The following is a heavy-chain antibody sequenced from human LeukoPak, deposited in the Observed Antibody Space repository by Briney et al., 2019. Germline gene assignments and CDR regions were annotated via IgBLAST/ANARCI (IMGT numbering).Heavy chain of an antibody. V-gene: IGHV1-8*01. J-gene: IGHJ5*02. D-gene: IGHD3-10*02. CDR1: GYTFTSYY. Sequence: ASVKVSCKASGYTFTSYYINWVRQATGQGLEWMGWMNPNSGNTGYAQNFQGRLTMTRNTSISTVYMELSSLRSEDTAVYYCARGPRSGDLSLGYWFDPWGQGTLVSVSS. CDR2: MNPNSGNT. CDR3: ARGPRSGDLSLGYWFDP.